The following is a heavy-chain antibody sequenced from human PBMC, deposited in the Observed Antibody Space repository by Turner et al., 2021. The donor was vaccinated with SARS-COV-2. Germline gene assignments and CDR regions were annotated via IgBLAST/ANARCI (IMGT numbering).Heavy chain of an antibody. V-gene: IGHV3-21*01. CDR1: GFAFNINS. CDR3: AKVRVDVSKRSDAFDI. J-gene: IGHJ3*02. CDR2: ISSSGKNV. Sequence: EVQVVESGGGLVKPGGSLRTSCAASGFAFNINSMNWVRQAPGKGLEWVSAISSSGKNVYYADSVKGRFTISRDNAKSSLYLQMNSLRVEDTALYYCAKVRVDVSKRSDAFDIWGQGTMVTVSS. D-gene: IGHD5-12*01.